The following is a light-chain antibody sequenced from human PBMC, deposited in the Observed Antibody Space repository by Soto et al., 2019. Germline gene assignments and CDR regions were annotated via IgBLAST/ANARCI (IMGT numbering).Light chain of an antibody. CDR3: QQFASSHRT. CDR2: GAS. J-gene: IGKJ1*01. V-gene: IGKV3-20*01. Sequence: EIVLTQSPGTLSLSPGERATLFCRASQSVATSQLAWYQRKPGQAPRLLIGASSRATGVPERFIASGSGTDLSLTISRLEPEDLAVYYCQQFASSHRTFGRGTTVEIK. CDR1: QSVATSQ.